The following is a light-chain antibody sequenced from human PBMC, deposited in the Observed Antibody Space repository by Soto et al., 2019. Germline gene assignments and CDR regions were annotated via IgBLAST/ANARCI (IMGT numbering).Light chain of an antibody. Sequence: EIVLTQSPAPLSLSPGERATLSCRAGQGISSYLAWYQQKPGQAPRLLIYDASNRATGIPARFSGSGSGTDFTLTISSLEPEDFAVYYCQQRSSWPITFGQGTRLEIK. CDR1: QGISSY. CDR3: QQRSSWPIT. V-gene: IGKV3-11*01. J-gene: IGKJ5*01. CDR2: DAS.